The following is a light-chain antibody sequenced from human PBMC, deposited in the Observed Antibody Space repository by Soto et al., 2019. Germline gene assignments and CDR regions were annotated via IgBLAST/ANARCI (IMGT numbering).Light chain of an antibody. Sequence: QSVLTQPRSVSGSPGQSVTISCTGTSSDVGGYKYVSWYQHHPGKAPKLMIYDVSKRPSGVPDRFSGSKSGNTASLTISGLQAEDEADYYCCSYAGSYTLVFGGGTKVTVL. CDR1: SSDVGGYKY. J-gene: IGLJ2*01. V-gene: IGLV2-11*01. CDR2: DVS. CDR3: CSYAGSYTLV.